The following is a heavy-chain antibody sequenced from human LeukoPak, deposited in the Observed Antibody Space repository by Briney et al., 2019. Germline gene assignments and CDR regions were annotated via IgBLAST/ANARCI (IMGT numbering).Heavy chain of an antibody. V-gene: IGHV4-34*01. J-gene: IGHJ4*02. Sequence: SETLSLTCAVYGGSFSGYYWSWIRQPPGKGLEWIGEINHSGSTNYNPSLKSRVTISVDTSKNQFSLKLSSVTAADTAVYYCARNGKYYDYIWESYRLDYYFDYWGQGTLVTVSS. D-gene: IGHD3-16*02. CDR2: INHSGST. CDR1: GGSFSGYY. CDR3: ARNGKYYDYIWESYRLDYYFDY.